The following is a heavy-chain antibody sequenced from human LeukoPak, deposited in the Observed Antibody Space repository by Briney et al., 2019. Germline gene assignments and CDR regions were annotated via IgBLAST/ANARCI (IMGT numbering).Heavy chain of an antibody. J-gene: IGHJ4*01. CDR3: ASLLNVAGYSGYDSVY. D-gene: IGHD5-12*01. V-gene: IGHV4-34*01. CDR2: INHSGST. Sequence: SETLSLTCAVYGGSFSGYYWSWIRQPPGKGLEWIGEINHSGSTNYNPSLKSRVTISVDTSKSQFSLKLNSLTAADTAVYYCASLLNVAGYSGYDSVYWGHGTLVTVSS. CDR1: GGSFSGYY.